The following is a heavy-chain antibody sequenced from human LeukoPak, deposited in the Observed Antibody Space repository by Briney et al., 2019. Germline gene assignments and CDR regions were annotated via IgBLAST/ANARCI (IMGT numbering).Heavy chain of an antibody. Sequence: PSETLSLTCTVSGDSISRSTYYWGWIRQPPGKGLEWIGSIYYSGSTYYNPSLKSRVTISVDTSKNQFSLKLSSVTAADTAVYYCARPSEVVIDNYHSEYFQHWGQGTLVTVSS. CDR1: GDSISRSTYY. D-gene: IGHD3-22*01. V-gene: IGHV4-39*01. J-gene: IGHJ1*01. CDR3: ARPSEVVIDNYHSEYFQH. CDR2: IYYSGST.